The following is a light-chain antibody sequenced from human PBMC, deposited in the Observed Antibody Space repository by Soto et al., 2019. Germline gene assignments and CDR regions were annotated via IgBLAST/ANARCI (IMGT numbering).Light chain of an antibody. CDR2: DAS. CDR3: QHRSSWPIT. Sequence: EIVLTQSPATLSLSPGERATLSCRASQSVSSYLVWCQQKPGQAPRLLIYDASNRATGIPARFSGSGSGTDFTLTISSLEPEDFAVYYCQHRSSWPITFGGGTKVDIK. CDR1: QSVSSY. V-gene: IGKV3-11*01. J-gene: IGKJ4*01.